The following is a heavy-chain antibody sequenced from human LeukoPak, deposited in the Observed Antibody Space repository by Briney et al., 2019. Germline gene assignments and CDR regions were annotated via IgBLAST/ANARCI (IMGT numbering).Heavy chain of an antibody. V-gene: IGHV3-30*03. J-gene: IGHJ4*02. D-gene: IGHD6-13*01. CDR1: GFIFSSYV. CDR2: ISHDGSTK. CDR3: VNIAATGPDY. Sequence: GRSLRLSCAASGFIFSSYVLHWVRQAPGKGLEWVAVISHDGSTKYYVDSMKGRFTISRDNSKNTLYLQMNSLRPEDTAVYYCVNIAATGPDYWGQGTLVTVSS.